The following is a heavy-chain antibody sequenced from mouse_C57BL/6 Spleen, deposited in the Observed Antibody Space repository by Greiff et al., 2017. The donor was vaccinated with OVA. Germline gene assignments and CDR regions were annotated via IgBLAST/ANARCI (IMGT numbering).Heavy chain of an antibody. Sequence: DVKLVESGGGLVKPGGSLKLSCAASGFTFSDYGMHWVRQAPEKGLEWVAYISSGSSTIYYADTVKGRFTISRDNAKNTLFLQMTSLRSEDTAMYYCARFYDSSYAMDYWGQGTSVTVSS. V-gene: IGHV5-17*01. CDR2: ISSGSSTI. D-gene: IGHD2-4*01. CDR1: GFTFSDYG. CDR3: ARFYDSSYAMDY. J-gene: IGHJ4*01.